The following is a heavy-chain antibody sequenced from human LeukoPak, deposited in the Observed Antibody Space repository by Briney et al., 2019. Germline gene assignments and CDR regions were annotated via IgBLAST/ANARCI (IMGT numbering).Heavy chain of an antibody. Sequence: GGSLRLSCAASGFTFSNYAMSWVRQAPGKGLEWVSVIKGSGDKTYYADSVRGRFTISRDNSKNTLYLQMNSLRAEDTALYYCAKEELTNPYYHDSSGYPNDAFDIWGQGTMATVSS. CDR3: AKEELTNPYYHDSSGYPNDAFDI. V-gene: IGHV3-23*01. J-gene: IGHJ3*02. CDR1: GFTFSNYA. D-gene: IGHD3-22*01. CDR2: IKGSGDKT.